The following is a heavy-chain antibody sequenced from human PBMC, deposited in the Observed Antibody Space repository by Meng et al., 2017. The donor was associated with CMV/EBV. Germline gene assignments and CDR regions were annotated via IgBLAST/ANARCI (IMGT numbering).Heavy chain of an antibody. Sequence: QVQLQEPGPGLVKPSQTLSLPCTVSGGSISSGSYYWSWIRQPAGKGLEWIGRIYTSGSTNYNPSLKSRVTISVDTSKNQFSLKLSSVTAADMAVYYCASVQGLGVSWGQGTLVTVSS. J-gene: IGHJ4*02. CDR3: ASVQGLGVS. D-gene: IGHD3-10*01. V-gene: IGHV4-61*02. CDR2: IYTSGST. CDR1: GGSISSGSYY.